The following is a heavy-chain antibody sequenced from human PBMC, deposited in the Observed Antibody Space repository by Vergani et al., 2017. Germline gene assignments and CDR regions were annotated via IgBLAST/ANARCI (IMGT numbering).Heavy chain of an antibody. V-gene: IGHV4-59*01. CDR2: IYYSGST. D-gene: IGHD5-18*01. J-gene: IGHJ5*02. CDR1: GCSISSYY. CDR3: ARSRGYSYGYNWFDP. Sequence: QVQLQESGPGLVKPSETLSLTCTVSGCSISSYYWSWIRQPPGKGLEWIGYIYYSGSTNYNPSLKSRVTISVDTSKNQFSLKLSSVTAADTAVYYCARSRGYSYGYNWFDPWGQGTLVTVSS.